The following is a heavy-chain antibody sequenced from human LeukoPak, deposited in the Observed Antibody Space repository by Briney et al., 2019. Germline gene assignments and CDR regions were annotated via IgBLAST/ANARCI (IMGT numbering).Heavy chain of an antibody. V-gene: IGHV4-34*01. CDR2: INHSGST. CDR3: ARSSPGYCSGGSCLYYFDY. CDR1: GGSFSGYY. J-gene: IGHJ4*02. Sequence: SETLSLTCAVYGGSFSGYYWSWIRQPPGKGLEWIGEINHSGSTNYNPSLKSRVTISVDTSKNQFSLKLSSVTAADTAVYYCARSSPGYCSGGSCLYYFDYWGQGTLVTVPS. D-gene: IGHD2-15*01.